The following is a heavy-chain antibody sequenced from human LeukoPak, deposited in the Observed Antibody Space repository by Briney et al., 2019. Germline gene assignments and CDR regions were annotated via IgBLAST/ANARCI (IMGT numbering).Heavy chain of an antibody. CDR3: ASLRFLEWSSDY. CDR2: IYSGGST. J-gene: IGHJ4*02. D-gene: IGHD3-3*01. CDR1: GFTVSSNY. Sequence: GGSQRLSCAASGFTVSSNYMSWVRQAPGKGLEWVSVIYSGGSTYYADSVKGRFTISRDNSRNTLYLQMNSLRAEDTAVYYCASLRFLEWSSDYWGQGTLVTVSS. V-gene: IGHV3-53*01.